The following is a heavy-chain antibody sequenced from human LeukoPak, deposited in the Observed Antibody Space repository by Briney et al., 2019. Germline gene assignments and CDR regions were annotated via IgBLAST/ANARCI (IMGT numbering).Heavy chain of an antibody. J-gene: IGHJ5*02. CDR1: GGSISSYY. Sequence: PSETLSLTCTVSGGSISSYYWSWIRQPPGKGLEWIGYIYYSGSTNYNPSLKSRVTISVDTSKNQFSLKLTSVTAADTAVYYCARDQSYYYGSGSYNWFDPWGQGTLVTVSS. CDR2: IYYSGST. D-gene: IGHD3-10*01. V-gene: IGHV4-59*01. CDR3: ARDQSYYYGSGSYNWFDP.